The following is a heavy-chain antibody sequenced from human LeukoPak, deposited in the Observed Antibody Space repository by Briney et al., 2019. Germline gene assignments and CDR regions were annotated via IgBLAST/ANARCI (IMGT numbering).Heavy chain of an antibody. CDR3: AKDSHIVVIPTTIRGSSDY. J-gene: IGHJ4*02. CDR2: ISGSGGST. V-gene: IGHV3-23*01. Sequence: GGSLRLSCAASGFTFSAYGMSWVRQGPGKGLEWVSGISGSGGSTYYADSVKGRFTISRDNSKNTLYLQMHSLRAEDTAVYYCAKDSHIVVIPTTIRGSSDYWGQGTLATVSS. CDR1: GFTFSAYG. D-gene: IGHD2-2*02.